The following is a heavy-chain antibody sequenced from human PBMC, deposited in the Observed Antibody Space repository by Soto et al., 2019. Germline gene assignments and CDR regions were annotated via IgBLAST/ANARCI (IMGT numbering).Heavy chain of an antibody. J-gene: IGHJ4*02. Sequence: GGSLRLSXAASGFTFSNAWMSWVRQAPGKGLEWVGRIKSKTDGGTTDYAAPVKGRFTISRDGSKNTLYLQMNSLKTEDTAVHYCSPHYYDSSGYLYWGQGTLVTVSS. V-gene: IGHV3-15*01. D-gene: IGHD3-22*01. CDR3: SPHYYDSSGYLY. CDR2: IKSKTDGGTT. CDR1: GFTFSNAW.